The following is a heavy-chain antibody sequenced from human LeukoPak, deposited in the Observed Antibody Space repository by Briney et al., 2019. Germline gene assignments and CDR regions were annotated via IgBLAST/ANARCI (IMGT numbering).Heavy chain of an antibody. CDR1: GFTFTNYW. V-gene: IGHV3-7*03. Sequence: GGSLRLSCAASGFTFTNYWMSWVRQAPGKGLEWVANIKQDGSDKFYVDSVKGRFTISRDNAKNSLYLQMNSLRAEDTALYYCAKDRTFGGELIYWGQGTLVTVSS. CDR3: AKDRTFGGELIY. D-gene: IGHD3-10*01. J-gene: IGHJ4*02. CDR2: IKQDGSDK.